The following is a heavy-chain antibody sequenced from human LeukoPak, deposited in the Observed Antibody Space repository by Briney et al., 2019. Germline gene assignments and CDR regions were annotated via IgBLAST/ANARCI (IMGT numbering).Heavy chain of an antibody. J-gene: IGHJ4*02. Sequence: GASVKVSCKASGYTFTGYYMHWVRQAPGQGLEWMGWINPNSGGTNYARKFQGRVTMTRDTSISTAYMELSRLRSDDTAVYYCARDFSSGGYFDYWGQGTLVTVSS. CDR1: GYTFTGYY. CDR2: INPNSGGT. D-gene: IGHD2/OR15-2a*01. CDR3: ARDFSSGGYFDY. V-gene: IGHV1-2*02.